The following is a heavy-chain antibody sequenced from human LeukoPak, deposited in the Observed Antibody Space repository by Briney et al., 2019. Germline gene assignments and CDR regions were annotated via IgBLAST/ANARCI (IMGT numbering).Heavy chain of an antibody. D-gene: IGHD2-2*01. CDR1: GYTFTSYG. CDR3: ARRDIVVVPAASPALDP. J-gene: IGHJ5*02. V-gene: IGHV1-18*01. CDR2: ISAYNGNT. Sequence: ASVKVSCKASGYTFTSYGISWVRQAPGQGLEWMGWISAYNGNTNYAQKLQGRVTMTTGTSTSTAYMELRSLRSDDTAVYYCARRDIVVVPAASPALDPWGQGTLVTVSS.